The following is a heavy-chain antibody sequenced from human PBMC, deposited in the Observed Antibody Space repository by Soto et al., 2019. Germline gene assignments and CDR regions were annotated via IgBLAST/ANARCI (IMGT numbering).Heavy chain of an antibody. V-gene: IGHV1-3*01. D-gene: IGHD5-12*01. CDR1: GYTFTSYA. CDR3: ARQEMATIALDY. J-gene: IGHJ4*02. CDR2: INAGNGNT. Sequence: ASVKVSCKASGYTFTSYAMHWVRQAPGQRLEWMGWINAGNGNTKYSQKFQGRVTITRDTSASTAYMELSSLRSEDTAVYYCARQEMATIALDYWGQGTLVTVSS.